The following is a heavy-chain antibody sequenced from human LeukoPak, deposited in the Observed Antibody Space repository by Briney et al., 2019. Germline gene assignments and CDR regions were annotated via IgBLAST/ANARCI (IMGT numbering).Heavy chain of an antibody. CDR2: LSGSGTAT. Sequence: GGSLRLSCVASLFTFSRFAMSSARQAPGTGLEWVSTLSGSGTATYYADSVKGRFTTSRDNSKDTLYLQMDDQRADDTAVYYCAKHLGSHSYLVYYIAVWGTGTSVIVSS. J-gene: IGHJ6*03. CDR3: AKHLGSHSYLVYYIAV. CDR1: LFTFSRFA. D-gene: IGHD2-21*01. V-gene: IGHV3-23*01.